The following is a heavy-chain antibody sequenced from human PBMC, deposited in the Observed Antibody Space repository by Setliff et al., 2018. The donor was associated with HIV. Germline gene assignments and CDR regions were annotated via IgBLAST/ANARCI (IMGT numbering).Heavy chain of an antibody. CDR3: ASSRPPDDSSGYLDH. V-gene: IGHV3-7*03. Sequence: GGSLRLSCAASGFTFSSCWVTWVRQGPGKGLEWVANIKQDGSDKFYVDSVKGRFAISRDNAKNPLNLEMNSLRAEGTAIYYCASSRPPDDSSGYLDHWGQGTLVTVSS. CDR2: IKQDGSDK. CDR1: GFTFSSCW. D-gene: IGHD3-22*01. J-gene: IGHJ4*01.